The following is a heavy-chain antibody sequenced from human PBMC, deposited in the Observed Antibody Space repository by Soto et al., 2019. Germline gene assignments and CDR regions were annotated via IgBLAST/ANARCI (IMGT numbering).Heavy chain of an antibody. J-gene: IGHJ1*01. D-gene: IGHD6-13*01. CDR2: INAGNGNT. CDR3: ARDRRLAAAGQGGYFQH. Sequence: ASVKVSCKASGYTFTSYAMHWVRQAPGQRLEWMGWINAGNGNTKYSQKFQGRVTITRDTSASTAYMELSSLRSEDTAVYYCARDRRLAAAGQGGYFQHWGQGTLVTASS. CDR1: GYTFTSYA. V-gene: IGHV1-3*01.